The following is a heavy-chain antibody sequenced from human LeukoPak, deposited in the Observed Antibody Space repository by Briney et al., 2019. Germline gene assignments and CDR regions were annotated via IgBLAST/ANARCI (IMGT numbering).Heavy chain of an antibody. D-gene: IGHD6-19*01. CDR1: GFTVSSYY. Sequence: TGGPLRLSCAASGFTVSSYYLSWVRQAPGKGLEWVSVIYSGGSTYYADSVKGRFTISRDNSKNTLYLQMNSLRAEDTAVYYCARGMYSSGWYPFDYWGQGTLVTVSS. CDR2: IYSGGST. J-gene: IGHJ4*02. CDR3: ARGMYSSGWYPFDY. V-gene: IGHV3-53*01.